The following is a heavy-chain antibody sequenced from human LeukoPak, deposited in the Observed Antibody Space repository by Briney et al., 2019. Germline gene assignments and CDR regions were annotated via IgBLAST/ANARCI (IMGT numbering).Heavy chain of an antibody. CDR3: AIAAGWEPAS. CDR1: GFTFSSYW. V-gene: IGHV3-7*01. Sequence: GGSLRLSCAASGFTFSSYWLSWVSQAPGEGLEWVADIKEDGSARHYVDSVKGRFTISRDNAKKSLYLQMSSLRAEDTAVYYCAIAAGWEPASWGQGTLVTVSS. J-gene: IGHJ4*02. CDR2: IKEDGSAR. D-gene: IGHD1-26*01.